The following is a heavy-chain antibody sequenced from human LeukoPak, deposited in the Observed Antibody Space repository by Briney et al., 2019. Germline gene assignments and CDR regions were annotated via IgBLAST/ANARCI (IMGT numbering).Heavy chain of an antibody. D-gene: IGHD2-2*01. CDR2: INAGNGNT. CDR1: GYTFTSYA. V-gene: IGHV1-3*01. Sequence: ASAKVSCKASGYTFTSYAMHWVRQAPGQRLEWMGWINAGNGNTKYSQKFQGRVTITRDTSASTAYMELSSLRSEDTAVYYCARELVPAANYYYYYGMDVWGKGTTVTVSS. J-gene: IGHJ6*04. CDR3: ARELVPAANYYYYYGMDV.